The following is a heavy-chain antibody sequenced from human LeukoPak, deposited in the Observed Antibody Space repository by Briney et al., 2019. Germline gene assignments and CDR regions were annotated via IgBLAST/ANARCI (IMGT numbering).Heavy chain of an antibody. J-gene: IGHJ4*02. CDR1: GGSISSGSYY. D-gene: IGHD5-24*01. V-gene: IGHV4-61*10. CDR3: AREAVEMGRTFDY. Sequence: SSETLSLTCTVSGGSISSGSYYWSWIRQPAGKGLEWIGYIYYSGSTNYNPSLKSRVTISVDTSKNQFSLKLSSVTAADTAVYYCAREAVEMGRTFDYWGQGTLVTVSS. CDR2: IYYSGST.